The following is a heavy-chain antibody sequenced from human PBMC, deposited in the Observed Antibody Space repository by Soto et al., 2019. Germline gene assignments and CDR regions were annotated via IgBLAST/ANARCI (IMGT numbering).Heavy chain of an antibody. CDR1: GYIFTSYW. V-gene: IGHV5-51*01. D-gene: IGHD6-13*01. J-gene: IGHJ6*02. Sequence: PGESLKISCKGSGYIFTSYWLVWVRQIPCKGHEWLRIIYPGDSDTRYSPSFQGQVTISADKSISTAYLQWSSLKASDTAMYYCARHNRPKYSSSWSQELYYYYGMDVWGQGTTVTSP. CDR3: ARHNRPKYSSSWSQELYYYYGMDV. CDR2: IYPGDSDT.